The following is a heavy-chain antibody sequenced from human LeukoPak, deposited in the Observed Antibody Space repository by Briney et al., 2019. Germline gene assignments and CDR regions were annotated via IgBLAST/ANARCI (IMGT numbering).Heavy chain of an antibody. Sequence: GEPLKISCKGSGYSFTSYWIGWVRRMPGRGLGWMGIIYPGDSDTSYSPSFQGQATISDATSITTAYLQWSSLEASDTVMYYCAMSCRDGYRYFDYWGQGTLVTVSS. CDR1: GYSFTSYW. V-gene: IGHV5-51*01. CDR3: AMSCRDGYRYFDY. D-gene: IGHD5-24*01. J-gene: IGHJ4*02. CDR2: IYPGDSDT.